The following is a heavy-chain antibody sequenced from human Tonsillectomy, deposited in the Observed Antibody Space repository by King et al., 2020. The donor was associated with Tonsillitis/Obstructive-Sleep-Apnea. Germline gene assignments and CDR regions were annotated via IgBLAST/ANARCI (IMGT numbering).Heavy chain of an antibody. CDR1: GYIFTGYY. CDR3: ARGPGFGGTDY. Sequence: VQLVQSETEVKKPGASVKVSCKASGYIFTGYYIHWVRQAPGQGLEWMGRINPSSGDTKFAQKFQGRVTMTRDTSISTVYMEASRLRSDDTAVYYCARGPGFGGTDYWGQGTLVTVSS. D-gene: IGHD3-16*01. J-gene: IGHJ4*02. V-gene: IGHV1-2*06. CDR2: INPSSGDT.